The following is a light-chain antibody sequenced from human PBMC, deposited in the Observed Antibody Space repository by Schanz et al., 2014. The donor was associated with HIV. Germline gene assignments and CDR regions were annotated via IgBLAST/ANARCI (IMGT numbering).Light chain of an antibody. Sequence: EIVLTQSPATLSLSPGERATLSCRASQSFSGNLAWYQQKPGQAPKLLIYGASSRATGIPDRFSGSGSGTDFTLTISRLEPEDFAVYYCQQYGDSPPTFGPGTKVDIK. J-gene: IGKJ3*01. CDR1: QSFSGN. CDR2: GAS. CDR3: QQYGDSPPT. V-gene: IGKV3-20*01.